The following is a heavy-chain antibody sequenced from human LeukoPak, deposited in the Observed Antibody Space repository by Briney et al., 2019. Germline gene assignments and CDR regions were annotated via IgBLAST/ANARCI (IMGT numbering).Heavy chain of an antibody. Sequence: SETLSLTCTVSGGSISSYYWSWIRQPPGKGLEWIGYIYYSGSTNYNPSLKGRVTISVDTSKNQFSLKLSSVTAADTAVYYCAVYDILTGYYFDYWGQGTLVTVSS. V-gene: IGHV4-59*01. J-gene: IGHJ4*02. CDR2: IYYSGST. CDR1: GGSISSYY. CDR3: AVYDILTGYYFDY. D-gene: IGHD3-9*01.